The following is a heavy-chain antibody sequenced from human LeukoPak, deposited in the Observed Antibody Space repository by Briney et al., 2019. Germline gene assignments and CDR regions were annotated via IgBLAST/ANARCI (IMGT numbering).Heavy chain of an antibody. Sequence: ASVKVSCKASGGTFGSYVISWVRQAPGQGLEWMGGIIPIFGTAHYAQKFQGRLTITADESTSPVYMEMSSLRSEETAMYYWAKEGDTALVTGYFDLWGRGTLVTVSS. CDR2: IIPIFGTA. CDR3: AKEGDTALVTGYFDL. J-gene: IGHJ2*01. V-gene: IGHV1-69*13. CDR1: GGTFGSYV. D-gene: IGHD5-18*01.